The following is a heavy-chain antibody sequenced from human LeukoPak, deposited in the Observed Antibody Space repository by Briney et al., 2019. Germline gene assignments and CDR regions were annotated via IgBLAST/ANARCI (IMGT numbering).Heavy chain of an antibody. D-gene: IGHD1-1*01. CDR2: IYYSGST. CDR1: GGSISSSSYY. J-gene: IGHJ4*02. CDR3: ARVTRHLSY. V-gene: IGHV4-39*07. Sequence: SETLSFTCTVSGGSISSSSYYWGWIRQPPGKGLEWIGSIYYSGSTYYNPSLKSRVTISVDTSKNQFSLKLSSVTAADTAVYYCARVTRHLSYWGQGTLVTVSS.